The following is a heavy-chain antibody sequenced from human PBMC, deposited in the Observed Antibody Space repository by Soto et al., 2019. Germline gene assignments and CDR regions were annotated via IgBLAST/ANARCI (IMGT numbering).Heavy chain of an antibody. CDR1: GFSLSTSGVG. V-gene: IGHV2-5*02. J-gene: IGHJ4*02. CDR2: IYWDDDK. CDR3: ARADYGDIVFEY. Sequence: SGPTLVNPTQTLTLTCTFSGFSLSTSGVGVGWIRQPPGKALEWLALIYWDDDKRYSPSLKSRLTINKDTSKNQVVLTMTNMDPVDTATYYCARADYGDIVFEYWGQGTLVTVSS. D-gene: IGHD4-17*01.